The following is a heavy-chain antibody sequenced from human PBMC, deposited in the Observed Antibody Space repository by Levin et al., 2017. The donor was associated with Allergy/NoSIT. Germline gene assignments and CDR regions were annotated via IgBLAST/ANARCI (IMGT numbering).Heavy chain of an antibody. CDR1: GFTFSSYA. CDR3: ARVNQIVAGRVVAIFDY. Sequence: GESLKISCAASGFTFSSYAMHWVRQAPGKGLEWVAVISYDGSNKYYADSVKGRFTISRDNSKNTLYLQMNSLRAEDTAVYYCARVNQIVAGRVVAIFDYWGQGTLVTVSS. V-gene: IGHV3-30-3*01. D-gene: IGHD3-22*01. CDR2: ISYDGSNK. J-gene: IGHJ4*02.